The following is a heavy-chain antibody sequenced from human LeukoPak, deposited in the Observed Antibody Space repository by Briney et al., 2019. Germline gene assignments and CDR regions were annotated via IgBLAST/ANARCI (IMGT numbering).Heavy chain of an antibody. Sequence: PGGSLRLSCAASGFTFSSYSMNWVRQAPGKGLEWVSSISSSSSYIYYADSVKGRFAISRDNAKNSLYLQMNSLRAEDTAVYYCARGGYSGYAYGYWGQGTLVTVSS. V-gene: IGHV3-21*01. J-gene: IGHJ4*02. CDR3: ARGGYSGYAYGY. D-gene: IGHD5-12*01. CDR2: ISSSSSYI. CDR1: GFTFSSYS.